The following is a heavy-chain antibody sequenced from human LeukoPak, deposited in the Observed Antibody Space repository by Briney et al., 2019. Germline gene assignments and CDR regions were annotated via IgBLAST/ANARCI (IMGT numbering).Heavy chain of an antibody. CDR1: GFTFSDYN. CDR3: ARILVVPAANYYYSYGMDV. J-gene: IGHJ6*02. D-gene: IGHD2-2*01. Sequence: GGSLRLSCAASGFTFSDYNINWVRQAPGKGPEGVSSISSSATYIYYADSVKGRFTISRDNAKTSLSLQMNSLRDEDTAVYYCARILVVPAANYYYSYGMDVWGQGTTVTVSS. V-gene: IGHV3-21*06. CDR2: ISSSATYI.